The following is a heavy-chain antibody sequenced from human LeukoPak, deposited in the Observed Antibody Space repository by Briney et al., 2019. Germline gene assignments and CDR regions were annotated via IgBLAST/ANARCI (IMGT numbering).Heavy chain of an antibody. J-gene: IGHJ4*02. D-gene: IGHD2-2*01. CDR1: GYTFTSYG. V-gene: IGHV1-18*01. Sequence: ASVKVSCKASGYTFTSYGISWVRQAPGQGLEWMGWISAYKGNTYYAQNLQGRVTMTTDKSTSTAYMELRSLRSDDTAVYYCARYLGYCSTSSCFEFDYWAQGTLVTVSS. CDR3: ARYLGYCSTSSCFEFDY. CDR2: ISAYKGNT.